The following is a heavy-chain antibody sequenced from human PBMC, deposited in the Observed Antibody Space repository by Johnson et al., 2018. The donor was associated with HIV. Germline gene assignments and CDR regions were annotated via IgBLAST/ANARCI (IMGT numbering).Heavy chain of an antibody. V-gene: IGHV3-7*05. CDR2: IKQDGSEK. J-gene: IGHJ3*02. D-gene: IGHD6-13*01. CDR3: ARGYSSSSDDAFDI. Sequence: VQLVESGGGFVQPGGSLRLSCAASGFTFSSYWMTWVRQAPGKGLEWVANIKQDGSEKYYVASVRGRFTISRDNAKNSLSLQMNSLRAEDTAMYYCARGYSSSSDDAFDIWGQGTLVTVSS. CDR1: GFTFSSYW.